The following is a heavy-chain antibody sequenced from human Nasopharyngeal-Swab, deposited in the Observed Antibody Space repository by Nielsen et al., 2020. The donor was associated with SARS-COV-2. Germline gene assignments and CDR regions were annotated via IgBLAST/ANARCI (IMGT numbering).Heavy chain of an antibody. D-gene: IGHD5-18*01. CDR2: INHSGST. V-gene: IGHV4-39*07. J-gene: IGHJ4*02. CDR3: ARLPHRDTAMVKAVVLDY. Sequence: SETLSLTCTVSGDSISSSSYYWGWIRQPPGKGLEWIGEINHSGSTNYNPSLKSRVTISVDTSKNQFSLKLSSVTAADTAVYYCARLPHRDTAMVKAVVLDYWGQGTLVTVPS. CDR1: GDSISSSSYY.